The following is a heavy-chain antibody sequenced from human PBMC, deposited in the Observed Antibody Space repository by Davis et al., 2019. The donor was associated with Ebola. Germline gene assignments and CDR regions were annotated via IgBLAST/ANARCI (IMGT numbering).Heavy chain of an antibody. CDR3: ARGRTAGYYYYGMDV. J-gene: IGHJ6*02. Sequence: SETLSLTCAVSGGSISSSNWWSWVRQPPGKGLEWIGEIYHSGSTNYNPSLKSRVTISVDTSKNQFSLKLSSVTAADTAVYYCARGRTAGYYYYGMDVWGQGTTVTVSS. CDR1: GGSISSSNW. V-gene: IGHV4-4*02. D-gene: IGHD6-13*01. CDR2: IYHSGST.